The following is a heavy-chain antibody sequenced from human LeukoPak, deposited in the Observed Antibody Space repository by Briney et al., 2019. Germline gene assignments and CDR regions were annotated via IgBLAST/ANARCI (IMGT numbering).Heavy chain of an antibody. J-gene: IGHJ4*02. D-gene: IGHD5-12*01. CDR3: ARLLAPYSGYGDDVRGFDY. CDR2: IYPGDSDT. CDR1: GYSFTSYC. V-gene: IGHV5-51*01. Sequence: GESLKISCKVSGYSFTSYCIGWVRQMPGKGLEWMGIIYPGDSDTRYSPSLQGQVTISVDKSISTAYLQWSSLKAWDTAMYYCARLLAPYSGYGDDVRGFDYWGRGTLVTVSS.